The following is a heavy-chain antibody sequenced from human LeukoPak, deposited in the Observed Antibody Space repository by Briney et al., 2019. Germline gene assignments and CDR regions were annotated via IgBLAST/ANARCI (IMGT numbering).Heavy chain of an antibody. CDR1: GLIFRNYA. CDR3: AKGGHYSFFDY. CDR2: IRGDGTET. J-gene: IGHJ4*02. Sequence: GGSLRLSCTASGLIFRNYAMTWVRQAPRKGLEWVSTIRGDGTETFYADSVKGRFTISRDNSKNTHYLQMSSLRAEDTGIYYCAKGGHYSFFDYWGQGTLVTVSS. V-gene: IGHV3-23*01. D-gene: IGHD4-11*01.